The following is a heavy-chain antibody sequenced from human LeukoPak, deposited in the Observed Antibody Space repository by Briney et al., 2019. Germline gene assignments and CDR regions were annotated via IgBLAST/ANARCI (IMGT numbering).Heavy chain of an antibody. CDR3: ARQYYDRTGYYYFDY. CDR1: RGSFRGYY. CDR2: MYYSVST. D-gene: IGHD3-22*01. V-gene: IGHV4-34*01. Sequence: SETLSLTCAVYRGSFRGYYWSCMRPPPRKGLEWIWSMYYSVSTYSNPSLNSRVTMSADTSKNQFSLKLSSVSAADTAVYYCARQYYDRTGYYYFDYWDQGTLVSVSS. J-gene: IGHJ4*02.